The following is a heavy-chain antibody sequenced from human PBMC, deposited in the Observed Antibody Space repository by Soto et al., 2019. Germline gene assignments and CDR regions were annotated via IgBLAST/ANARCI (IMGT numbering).Heavy chain of an antibody. J-gene: IGHJ6*02. CDR2: INAGNGNT. D-gene: IGHD7-27*01. V-gene: IGHV1-3*01. CDR1: GYTFTSYA. CDR3: ARVLTSGYGMDV. Sequence: ASVKVSCKASGYTFTSYAMHWVRQAPGQRLEWMGWINAGNGNTKYSQKFQGRVTITRDTSASTAYMELSSLRAEDTAVYYCARVLTSGYGMDVWGQGTTVTVSS.